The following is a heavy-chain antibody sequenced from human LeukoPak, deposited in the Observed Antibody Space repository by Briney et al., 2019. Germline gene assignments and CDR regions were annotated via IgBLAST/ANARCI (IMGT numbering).Heavy chain of an antibody. J-gene: IGHJ6*03. V-gene: IGHV4-4*02. CDR2: IYHSGST. CDR1: GGSISSYY. D-gene: IGHD6-13*01. Sequence: PSETLSLTCTVSGGSISSYYWSWVRQPPGKGLEWIGEIYHSGSTNYNPSLKSRVTISVDKSKNQFSLKLSSVTAADTAVYYCARTTEAHSWRTRYYDYYMDVWGQGTLVTVSS. CDR3: ARTTEAHSWRTRYYDYYMDV.